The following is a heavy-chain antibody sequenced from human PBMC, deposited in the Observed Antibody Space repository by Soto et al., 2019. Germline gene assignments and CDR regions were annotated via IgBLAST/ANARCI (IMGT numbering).Heavy chain of an antibody. CDR2: ISYDGSNK. V-gene: IGHV3-30-3*01. CDR3: ARSNYFDY. Sequence: TGGSLSLSCAASGFTFSSYAMHWVRQAPGKGLEWVAVISYDGSNKYYADSVKGRFTISRDNSKNTLYLQMNSLRAEDTAVYYCARSNYFDYWGQGTLVTVSS. D-gene: IGHD6-6*01. J-gene: IGHJ4*02. CDR1: GFTFSSYA.